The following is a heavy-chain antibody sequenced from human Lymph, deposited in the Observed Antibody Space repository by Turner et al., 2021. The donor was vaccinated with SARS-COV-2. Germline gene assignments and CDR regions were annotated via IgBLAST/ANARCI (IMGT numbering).Heavy chain of an antibody. CDR3: ARDGAVGATTGLDY. V-gene: IGHV3-33*01. J-gene: IGHJ4*02. CDR2: IWYDASNK. Sequence: QVQLVESVGGVVQPGRSLRPSCAASGFTFSSYGIHWVRQAPGKGLEWVAVIWYDASNKYYADSVKGRFTIYRDNSKNTVYLQMNSLRAEDTAVYYCARDGAVGATTGLDYWGQGTLVTVSS. CDR1: GFTFSSYG. D-gene: IGHD1-26*01.